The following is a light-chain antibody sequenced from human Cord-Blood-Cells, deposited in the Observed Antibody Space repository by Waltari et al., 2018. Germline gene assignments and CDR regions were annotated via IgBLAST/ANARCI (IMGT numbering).Light chain of an antibody. CDR3: QQFKSYPLT. V-gene: IGKV1-13*02. Sequence: AIQLTQSPSSLSASVGDRVTITCRASQGISSALAWYQQTPGKAPKLLIYDASSLESGVPSRFSGSGSGTDFTLTISSLQPEDFATYYCQQFKSYPLTFGGGTKVEIK. J-gene: IGKJ4*01. CDR2: DAS. CDR1: QGISSA.